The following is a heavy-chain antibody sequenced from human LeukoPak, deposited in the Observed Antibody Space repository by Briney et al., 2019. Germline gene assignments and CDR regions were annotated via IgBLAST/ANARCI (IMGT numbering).Heavy chain of an antibody. CDR2: IYTSGTT. CDR1: GGSFSTYY. CDR3: ARDAKYYYGSRTYFFFEY. V-gene: IGHV4-4*07. J-gene: IGHJ4*02. D-gene: IGHD3-10*01. Sequence: SETLSLTCTVSGGSFSTYYWSWIRQPAGKGLEWIGHIYTSGTTNYNPSLKSRVTMSIDTSKNQFSLKLSSVTAADTAIYYCARDAKYYYGSRTYFFFEYWGQGTLLTVSS.